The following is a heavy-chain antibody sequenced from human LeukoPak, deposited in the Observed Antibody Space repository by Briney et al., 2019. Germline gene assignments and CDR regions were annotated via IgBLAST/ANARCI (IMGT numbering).Heavy chain of an antibody. CDR2: ISGSGGST. Sequence: GGSLRLSCAASGFTFSSYAMSWVRQAPGKGLEWVSGISGSGGSTYYADSVKGRFTISRDNSKNTLYLQMNSLRAKDTAVYYCAKDRRDGYNYYYYYGMDVWGQGTTVTVSS. D-gene: IGHD5-24*01. CDR1: GFTFSSYA. J-gene: IGHJ6*02. CDR3: AKDRRDGYNYYYYYGMDV. V-gene: IGHV3-23*01.